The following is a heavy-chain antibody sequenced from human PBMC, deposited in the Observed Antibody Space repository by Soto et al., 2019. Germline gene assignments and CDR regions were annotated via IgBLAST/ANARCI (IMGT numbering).Heavy chain of an antibody. CDR3: ARVSEDYYGMDV. CDR2: IKQDGSEK. D-gene: IGHD3-10*01. CDR1: GVTFSSYW. Sequence: GGFLRLSCAASGVTFSSYWMSWVRQAPGKGLEWVANIKQDGSEKYYVDSVKGRFTISRDNAKNSLYLQMNSLRAEDTAVYYCARVSEDYYGMDVWGQGTTVTVSS. J-gene: IGHJ6*02. V-gene: IGHV3-7*05.